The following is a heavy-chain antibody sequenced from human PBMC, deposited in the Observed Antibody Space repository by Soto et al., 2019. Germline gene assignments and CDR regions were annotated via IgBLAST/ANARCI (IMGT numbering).Heavy chain of an antibody. D-gene: IGHD1-1*01. Sequence: GGSLRLSCEASGFTFSNYGMHWVRQAPGKGLEWVALISYDGTNKYHADSVKGRFTISRDNSKNTLYLQMNSLRAEDTAVYYCAKGEAYTDQVFYCGQAVLVTVSS. J-gene: IGHJ4*02. CDR3: AKGEAYTDQVFY. V-gene: IGHV3-30*18. CDR1: GFTFSNYG. CDR2: ISYDGTNK.